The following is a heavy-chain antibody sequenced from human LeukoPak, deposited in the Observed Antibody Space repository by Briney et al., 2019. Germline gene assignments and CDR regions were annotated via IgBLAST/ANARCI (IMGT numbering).Heavy chain of an antibody. V-gene: IGHV1-69*01. CDR3: ARGYSYGPEGHYGMDV. Sequence: SVKVSCKASGGTFSSYAISWVRQAPGQGLEWMGGIIPIFGTANYAQKFQGRVTITADESTSTAYMELSSLRSEDTAVYYCARGYSYGPEGHYGMDVWGKGPTVTVSS. D-gene: IGHD5-18*01. J-gene: IGHJ6*04. CDR2: IIPIFGTA. CDR1: GGTFSSYA.